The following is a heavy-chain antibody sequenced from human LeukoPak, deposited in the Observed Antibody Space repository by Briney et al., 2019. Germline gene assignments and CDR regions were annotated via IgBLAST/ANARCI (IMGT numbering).Heavy chain of an antibody. V-gene: IGHV4-61*02. CDR1: GASVSSDNYY. Sequence: PSQTLSLTCTVSGASVSSDNYYWSWVRQPAGKGLAWIGRINIGGTANNNPSLESRITISIDTSKSQFSLKLSSVTAADTAVYYCARLFYSYGYFYYMDVWGKGTTVTVSS. D-gene: IGHD5-18*01. J-gene: IGHJ6*03. CDR3: ARLFYSYGYFYYMDV. CDR2: INIGGTA.